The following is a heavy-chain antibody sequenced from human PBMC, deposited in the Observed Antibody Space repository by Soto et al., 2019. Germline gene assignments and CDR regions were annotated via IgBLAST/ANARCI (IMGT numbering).Heavy chain of an antibody. CDR3: ASVRGDFYYYYGMDV. Sequence: GSLRLSCAASGFTFSSYAMSWVRQTPGKGLEWVSTLSGSGGTTYYADSVKGQFTISRDNSKSTLYLQMNSLRAEDTAVYYCASVRGDFYYYYGMDVWGQGTTVTVSS. CDR2: LSGSGGTT. D-gene: IGHD3-10*01. V-gene: IGHV3-23*01. J-gene: IGHJ6*02. CDR1: GFTFSSYA.